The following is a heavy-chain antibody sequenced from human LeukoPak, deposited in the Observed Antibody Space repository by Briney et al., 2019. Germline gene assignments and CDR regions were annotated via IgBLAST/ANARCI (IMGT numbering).Heavy chain of an antibody. CDR3: AKYSSAVTDY. CDR2: ISGSGGST. CDR1: GFTFSNYG. J-gene: IGHJ4*02. Sequence: GGSLRLSCAASGFTFSNYGMSWVRQAPGKGLEWVSAISGSGGSTYYADSVKGRFTISRDNSKNTLFLQMNSLRAEDTAVYYCAKYSSAVTDYWGQGTLATVSS. D-gene: IGHD2-2*01. V-gene: IGHV3-23*01.